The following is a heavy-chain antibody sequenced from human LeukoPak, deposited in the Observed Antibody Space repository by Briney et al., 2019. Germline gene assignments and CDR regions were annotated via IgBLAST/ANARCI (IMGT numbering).Heavy chain of an antibody. CDR2: IHSGESP. V-gene: IGHV4-38-2*02. D-gene: IGHD6-19*01. CDR1: GYSISSGYF. CDR3: ARGGGVRFGSGWRPGAWFDP. Sequence: PSETLSLTYTVSGYSISSGYFWGWIRQPPGKGLEWIGIIHSGESPYYSPSLESRITISIDTSMNQFSLKLNSVTAADTAVYYCARGGGVRFGSGWRPGAWFDPWGQGTLVIVSS. J-gene: IGHJ5*02.